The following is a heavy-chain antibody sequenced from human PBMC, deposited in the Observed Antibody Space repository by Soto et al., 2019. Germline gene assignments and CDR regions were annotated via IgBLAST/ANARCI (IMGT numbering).Heavy chain of an antibody. Sequence: ASVKVSCKASGYTFGHFYITWVRQAPGQGLEWMGAISPHNRNTNYAEKFRGRVTMTTDTSTTTAYMELRSLRSDDTAVYYCARDEGGYDILTGYYKAHHFDQWGQGSLVTVSS. D-gene: IGHD3-9*01. V-gene: IGHV1-18*01. CDR3: ARDEGGYDILTGYYKAHHFDQ. CDR1: GYTFGHFY. J-gene: IGHJ4*02. CDR2: ISPHNRNT.